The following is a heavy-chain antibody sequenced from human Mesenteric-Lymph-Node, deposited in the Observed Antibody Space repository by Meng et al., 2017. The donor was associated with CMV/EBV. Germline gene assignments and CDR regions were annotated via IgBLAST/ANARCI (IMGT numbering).Heavy chain of an antibody. V-gene: IGHV3-9*01. CDR2: INWNSNII. D-gene: IGHD2-2*01. CDR3: SKDIAPRSTSCPVFDP. J-gene: IGHJ5*02. CDR1: GFTFDDYA. Sequence: GGSLRLSCAASGFTFDDYAMHWVRQAPGKGPEWVSGINWNSNIIGYADSVKGRFTISRDNAKNSLYLHMNSLRAEDTAFYYCSKDIAPRSTSCPVFDPWGQGTLVTVSS.